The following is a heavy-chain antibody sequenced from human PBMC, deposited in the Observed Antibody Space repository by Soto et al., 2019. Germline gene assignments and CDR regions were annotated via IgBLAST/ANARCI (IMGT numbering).Heavy chain of an antibody. CDR1: GGSFSGYY. CDR3: ARYGSGTGYYYYYYMDV. J-gene: IGHJ6*03. V-gene: IGHV4-34*01. CDR2: INHSGST. Sequence: SETLSLTCAVYGGSFSGYYWSWIRQPPGKGLEWIGEINHSGSTNYNPSLKSRVTISVDTSKNQFSLKLSSVTAADTAVYYCARYGSGTGYYYYYYMDVWGKGTTVTVSS. D-gene: IGHD3-10*01.